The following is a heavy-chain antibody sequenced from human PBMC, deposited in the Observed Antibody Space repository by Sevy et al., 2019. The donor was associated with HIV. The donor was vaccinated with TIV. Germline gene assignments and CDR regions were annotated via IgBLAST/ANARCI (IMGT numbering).Heavy chain of an antibody. D-gene: IGHD3-16*01. CDR1: GFTFTRYA. J-gene: IGHJ4*02. V-gene: IGHV3-30-3*01. CDR2: ISKEGTNK. Sequence: GGSLRLSCEASGFTFTRYAFHWVRQAPGKGLEWVAVISKEGTNKYYIDSVNGRFTISRDNSRNTLFLQMERLRAEDTAMYFCARDPHAVPHWGSFDSWGQGTLVTVSS. CDR3: ARDPHAVPHWGSFDS.